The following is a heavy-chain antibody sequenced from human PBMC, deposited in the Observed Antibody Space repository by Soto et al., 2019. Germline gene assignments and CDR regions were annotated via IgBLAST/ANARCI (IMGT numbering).Heavy chain of an antibody. V-gene: IGHV1-69*12. Sequence: QVQLVQSGAEVKKPGSSVKVSCKASGGTFSSYAISWVRQAPGQGLEWMGGIIPIFGTANYAQKFQGRVTXXAXEYXSTAYMELSSLRSEDTAVYYCAREYQTRTNLGLDYWGQGTLVTVSS. D-gene: IGHD2-2*01. CDR2: IIPIFGTA. CDR3: AREYQTRTNLGLDY. J-gene: IGHJ4*02. CDR1: GGTFSSYA.